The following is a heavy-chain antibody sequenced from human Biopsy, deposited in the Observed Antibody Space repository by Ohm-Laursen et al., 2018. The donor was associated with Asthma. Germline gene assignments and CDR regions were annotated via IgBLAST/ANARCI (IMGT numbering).Heavy chain of an antibody. V-gene: IGHV3-30*04. D-gene: IGHD2-21*02. CDR3: ARGGLHYYEYYGMDV. CDR1: GFTFDNYT. CDR2: ISYDGRNT. Sequence: SLRLSCAASGFTFDNYTMHWVRQAPGKGLEWVTIISYDGRNTYYADSVEGRFTISRDNSKNTLFLQMSSLKPEDTAAYYCARGGLHYYEYYGMDVWGQGTTVTVSS. J-gene: IGHJ6*02.